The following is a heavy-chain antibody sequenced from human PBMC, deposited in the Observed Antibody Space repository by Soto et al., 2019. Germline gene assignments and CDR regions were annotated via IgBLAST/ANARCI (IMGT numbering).Heavy chain of an antibody. CDR3: SRSPKTSYSDY. CDR1: GFTFSSYG. D-gene: IGHD3-10*01. Sequence: QVQLVESGGGVVQPGRSLRLSCAASGFTFSSYGMHWVRQAPGKGLEWVAVIWYDGSNKYDADSVKGRFTISRDNSKNTLYLQMNSLRAEDTAVYYCSRSPKTSYSDYWGQGTLVTVSS. J-gene: IGHJ4*02. CDR2: IWYDGSNK. V-gene: IGHV3-33*01.